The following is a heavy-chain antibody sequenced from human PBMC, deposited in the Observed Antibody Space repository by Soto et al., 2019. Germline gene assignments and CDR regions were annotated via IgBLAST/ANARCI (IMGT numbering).Heavy chain of an antibody. CDR1: GFTFSSYG. J-gene: IGHJ5*02. V-gene: IGHV3-30*03. CDR2: ISYDGSNK. Sequence: PGGSLRLSCAASGFTFSSYGMHWVRQAPGKGLEWVAVISYDGSNKYYADSVKGRFTISRDNSKNTLYLQMNSLRAEDTAVYYCARDLLYGSGSLAPFDPWGQGTLVTVSS. CDR3: ARDLLYGSGSLAPFDP. D-gene: IGHD3-10*01.